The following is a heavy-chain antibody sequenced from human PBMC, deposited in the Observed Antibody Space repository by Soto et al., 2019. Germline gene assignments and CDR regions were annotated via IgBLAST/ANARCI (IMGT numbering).Heavy chain of an antibody. CDR2: ISAYNGNT. D-gene: IGHD4-17*01. V-gene: IGHV1-18*01. CDR3: ARTPTVTTFWFDP. J-gene: IGHJ5*02. Sequence: ASVKVSCKASGGTFSSYAISWVRQAPGQGLEWMGWISAYNGNTNYAQKLQGRVTMTTDTSTSTAYMELRSLRSDDTAVYYCARTPTVTTFWFDPWGQGTLVTVSS. CDR1: GGTFSSYA.